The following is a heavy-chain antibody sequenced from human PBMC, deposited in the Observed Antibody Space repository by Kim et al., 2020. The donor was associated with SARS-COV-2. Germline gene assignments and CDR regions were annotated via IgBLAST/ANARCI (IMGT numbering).Heavy chain of an antibody. CDR1: GFTFSSYE. J-gene: IGHJ3*02. Sequence: GGSLRLSCAASGFTFSSYEMNWVRQAPGKGLEWVSYISSSGSTIYYADSVKGRFTISRDNAKNSLYLQMNSLRAEDTAVYYCASGSRYYPPFDIWGQGTMVTVSS. D-gene: IGHD3-10*01. CDR3: ASGSRYYPPFDI. V-gene: IGHV3-48*03. CDR2: ISSSGSTI.